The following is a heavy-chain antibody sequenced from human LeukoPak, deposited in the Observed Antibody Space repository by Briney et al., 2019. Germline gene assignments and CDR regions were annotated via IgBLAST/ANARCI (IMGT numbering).Heavy chain of an antibody. CDR3: ATHIAAAGTDEGNWFDP. CDR2: IYYSGST. D-gene: IGHD6-13*01. CDR1: GGSISSSSYY. V-gene: IGHV4-39*07. J-gene: IGHJ5*02. Sequence: SETLSLTCTVSGGSISSSSYYWGWIRQPPGKGLEWIGSIYYSGSTYYNPSLKSRVTISVDTSKNQFSLKLSSVTAADTAVYYCATHIAAAGTDEGNWFDPWGQGTLVTVSS.